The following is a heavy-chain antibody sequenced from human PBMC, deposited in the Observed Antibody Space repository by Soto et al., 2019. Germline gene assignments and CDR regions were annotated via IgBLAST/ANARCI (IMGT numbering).Heavy chain of an antibody. D-gene: IGHD3-22*01. CDR3: ARSRFYYHTSDYLDY. CDR1: GFIFNNYA. Sequence: EVQLLESGGGLVQPGGSLRLSCAASGFIFNNYAMNWVRQAPGKGLEWVSSISGSGGSTYYADSVKGRFTVSRDNSKNTLYLEMNSLRVDDTAVYYCARSRFYYHTSDYLDYWGQGTLVTVSS. J-gene: IGHJ4*02. CDR2: ISGSGGST. V-gene: IGHV3-23*01.